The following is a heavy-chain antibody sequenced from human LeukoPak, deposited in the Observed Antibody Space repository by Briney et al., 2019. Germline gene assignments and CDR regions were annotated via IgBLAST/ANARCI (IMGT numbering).Heavy chain of an antibody. J-gene: IGHJ3*02. V-gene: IGHV4-39*01. D-gene: IGHD1-26*01. CDR3: ARQKRGSCPMWVFDI. CDR1: GASISSSNDY. CDR2: MYYSGST. Sequence: PSETLSLTCTVSGASISSSNDYWGWIRQPPWKGLEWIGSMYYSGSTHYNPSLRSRVTISVDTSMNQFSLNVNSVTAANTAVYYCARQKRGSCPMWVFDIWGQGTMVTVSS.